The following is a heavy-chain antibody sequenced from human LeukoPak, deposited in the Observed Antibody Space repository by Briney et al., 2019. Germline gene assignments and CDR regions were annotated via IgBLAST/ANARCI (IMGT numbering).Heavy chain of an antibody. CDR3: ARASRDYYDRPIDY. Sequence: PGGSLRLSCAASGFTVSSNYMSWVRQAPGKGLEWVSVIYSGGSTYYAGSVKGRFTISSDNSKNTLYLQMNSLRAEDTAVYYCARASRDYYDRPIDYWGQGTLVTVSS. CDR1: GFTVSSNY. CDR2: IYSGGST. D-gene: IGHD3-22*01. J-gene: IGHJ4*02. V-gene: IGHV3-53*01.